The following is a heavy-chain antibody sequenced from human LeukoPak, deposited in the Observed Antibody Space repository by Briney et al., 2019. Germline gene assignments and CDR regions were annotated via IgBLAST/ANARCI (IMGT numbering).Heavy chain of an antibody. J-gene: IGHJ6*02. CDR1: GFTFSSYA. V-gene: IGHV3-23*01. CDR3: AKGDYYDSSGSSYNYYYYGMDV. CDR2: ISGSGGST. Sequence: PGASLRLSCAASGFTFSSYAMSWVRQAPGKGLEWVSAISGSGGSTYYADSVKGRFTISRDNSKNTLYLQMNSLRAEDTAVYYCAKGDYYDSSGSSYNYYYYGMDVWGQGTTVTVSS. D-gene: IGHD3-22*01.